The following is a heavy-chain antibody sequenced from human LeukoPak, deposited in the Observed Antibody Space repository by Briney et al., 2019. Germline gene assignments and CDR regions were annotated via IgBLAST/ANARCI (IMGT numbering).Heavy chain of an antibody. Sequence: QPGGSLRLSCAASGFTFSSYAMSWVRQAPGKGLEWVSAISGSGGSTYYADSVKGRFTISRDNSKNTLYLQMNSLRAEDTAVYYCARDCGGDCYYDYWGQETLVTVSS. CDR2: ISGSGGST. CDR1: GFTFSSYA. CDR3: ARDCGGDCYYDY. J-gene: IGHJ4*02. V-gene: IGHV3-23*01. D-gene: IGHD2-21*01.